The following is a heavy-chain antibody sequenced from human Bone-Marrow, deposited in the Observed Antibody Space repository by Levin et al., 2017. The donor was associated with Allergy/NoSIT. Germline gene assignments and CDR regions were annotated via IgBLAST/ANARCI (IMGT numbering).Heavy chain of an antibody. CDR2: ISGSGGST. Sequence: PGGSLRLSCAPSGFTFTNYVMSWVRQAPGMGLEWVSSISGSGGSTYYADSVKGRFDISRDNSMNVLYLHMNRLRAEDTALYYCAKGVSLTETYAPHREGFDPWGQGTLVTVSS. CDR3: AKGVSLTETYAPHREGFDP. J-gene: IGHJ5*02. D-gene: IGHD7-27*01. V-gene: IGHV3-23*01. CDR1: GFTFTNYV.